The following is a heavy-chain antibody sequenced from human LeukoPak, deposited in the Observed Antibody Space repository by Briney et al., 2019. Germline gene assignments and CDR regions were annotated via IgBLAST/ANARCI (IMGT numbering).Heavy chain of an antibody. CDR2: INPNSGGT. CDR3: ARDEGYVLRYFDWSYTYYFDY. Sequence: ASVKVSCKASGYTFTGYYMHWVRQAPGQGLEWMGWINPNSGGTNYAQKFLGRVTMTRDTSISTAYMELSRLRSDDTAVYYCARDEGYVLRYFDWSYTYYFDYWGQGTLVTVSS. J-gene: IGHJ4*02. CDR1: GYTFTGYY. D-gene: IGHD3-9*01. V-gene: IGHV1-2*02.